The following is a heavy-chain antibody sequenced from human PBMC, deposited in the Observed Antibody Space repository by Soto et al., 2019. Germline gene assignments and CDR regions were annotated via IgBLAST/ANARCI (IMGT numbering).Heavy chain of an antibody. CDR2: IIPIFGTA. D-gene: IGHD3-3*01. V-gene: IGHV1-69*13. CDR3: ARDNRDTIFGVVNYYGMDV. Sequence: SVKVSCKASGGTFSSYAISWVRQAPGQGLEWMGGIIPIFGTANYAQKFQGRVTITADESTSTAYMELSSLRSEDTAVYYCARDNRDTIFGVVNYYGMDVWGQGTTVTVSS. J-gene: IGHJ6*02. CDR1: GGTFSSYA.